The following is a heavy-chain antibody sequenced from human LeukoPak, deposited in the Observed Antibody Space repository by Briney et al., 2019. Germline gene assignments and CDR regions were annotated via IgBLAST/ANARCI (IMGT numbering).Heavy chain of an antibody. Sequence: ASVKVSCKASGYTFTNYDINWVRQAPGQGLEWVGWMNPSSGGSVYAENLQGRVTMTRDTSIGTAYMELRSLRSDDTAVYYCARERNYYDSTDPKYYFDYWGQGTLVTVSS. V-gene: IGHV1-8*01. CDR2: MNPSSGGS. D-gene: IGHD3-22*01. J-gene: IGHJ4*02. CDR3: ARERNYYDSTDPKYYFDY. CDR1: GYTFTNYD.